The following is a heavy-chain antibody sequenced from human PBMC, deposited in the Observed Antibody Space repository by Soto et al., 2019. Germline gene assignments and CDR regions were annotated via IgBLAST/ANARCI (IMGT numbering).Heavy chain of an antibody. CDR1: GYTFTSYD. D-gene: IGHD2-2*01. Sequence: QVQLVQSGAEVKKPGASVKVSCKASGYTFTSYDINWVRQATGQELEWMGWMNPNSGNTGYAQKFQGRGTMTRNTSISTADMELSILRSEDTAVYYCARGQKYQLPGGYWGQGTLVTVSS. J-gene: IGHJ4*02. V-gene: IGHV1-8*01. CDR2: MNPNSGNT. CDR3: ARGQKYQLPGGY.